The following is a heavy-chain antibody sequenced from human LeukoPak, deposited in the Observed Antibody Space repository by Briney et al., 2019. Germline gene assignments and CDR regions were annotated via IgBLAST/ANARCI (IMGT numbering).Heavy chain of an antibody. CDR2: IRYDGSNK. CDR1: GFTFSSYV. D-gene: IGHD2-2*02. J-gene: IGHJ4*02. CDR3: ARGRGRGIVVVPAAIGPLDY. Sequence: PGGSLRLSCAASGFTFSSYVMHWVRQAPGKGLEWVAFIRYDGSNKYYADSVKGRFTISRDNSKNTLYLQMNSLRAEDTAVYYCARGRGRGIVVVPAAIGPLDYWGQGTLVTVSS. V-gene: IGHV3-30*02.